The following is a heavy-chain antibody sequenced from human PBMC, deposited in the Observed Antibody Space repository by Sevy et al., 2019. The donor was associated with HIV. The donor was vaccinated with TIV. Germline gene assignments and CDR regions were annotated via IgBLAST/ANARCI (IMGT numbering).Heavy chain of an antibody. V-gene: IGHV3-21*01. CDR3: ARSIAVAGGDAFDI. J-gene: IGHJ3*02. Sequence: GGSLRLSCAASGFTFSSYSMNWVRQAPGKGLEWVSTISGSSSYIHYADSVKGRFTISRDKAKNSLYLQMNSLRAEDTAVYYCARSIAVAGGDAFDIWGQGTMVTVSS. CDR1: GFTFSSYS. CDR2: ISGSSSYI. D-gene: IGHD6-19*01.